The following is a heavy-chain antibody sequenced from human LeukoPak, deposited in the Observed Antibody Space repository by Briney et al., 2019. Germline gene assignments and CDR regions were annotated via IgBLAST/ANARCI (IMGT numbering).Heavy chain of an antibody. CDR2: IYYSGST. D-gene: IGHD6-13*01. CDR1: GGSISSGDYY. Sequence: SETLSLTCTVSGGSISSGDYYWSWIRQPPGKGLEWIGYIYYSGSTYYNPSLKSRVTISVDTSKNQFSLKLSFVTAADTAVYYCARDPRAAAGTREWGQGTLVTVSS. CDR3: ARDPRAAAGTRE. J-gene: IGHJ4*02. V-gene: IGHV4-30-4*08.